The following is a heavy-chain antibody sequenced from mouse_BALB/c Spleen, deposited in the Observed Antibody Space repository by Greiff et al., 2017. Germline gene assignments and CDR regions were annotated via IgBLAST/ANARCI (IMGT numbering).Heavy chain of an antibody. CDR2: IDPENGDT. V-gene: IGHV14-4*02. CDR3: NANWDGAY. Sequence: EVQLQQSGAELVRSGASVKLSCTASGFNIKDYYMHWVKQRPEQGLEWIGWIDPENGDTEYAPKFQGKATMTADTSSNTAYLQLSSLTSEDTAVYYCNANWDGAYWGQGTLVTVSA. D-gene: IGHD4-1*02. J-gene: IGHJ3*01. CDR1: GFNIKDYY.